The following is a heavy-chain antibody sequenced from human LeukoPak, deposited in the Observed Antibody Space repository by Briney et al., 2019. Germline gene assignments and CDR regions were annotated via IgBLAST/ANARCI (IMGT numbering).Heavy chain of an antibody. Sequence: GRSLRLSCAASGFTFSSYAMHWVRQAPGKGLEWVAVISYDGSNKYYADSVKGRFTISRDNSKNTLYLQMNSLRAEDTAVYYCARDLGIVGASYYFDYWGQGTLVTVSS. CDR2: ISYDGSNK. D-gene: IGHD1-26*01. CDR1: GFTFSSYA. CDR3: ARDLGIVGASYYFDY. V-gene: IGHV3-30-3*01. J-gene: IGHJ4*02.